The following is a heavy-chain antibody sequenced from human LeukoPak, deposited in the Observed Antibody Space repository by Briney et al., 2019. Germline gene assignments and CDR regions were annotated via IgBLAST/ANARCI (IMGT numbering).Heavy chain of an antibody. CDR2: INQDGSGK. Sequence: GGSLRLSCAASGFTFNIYWMSWVRQAPGKGLEWVANINQDGSGKYYVDSAKCRFTISRDNAKNSLYLQMNSLRAEDTAVYYCARRDGYNTFYFEYWGQGTLVTVSS. V-gene: IGHV3-7*01. J-gene: IGHJ4*02. CDR3: ARRDGYNTFYFEY. D-gene: IGHD5-24*01. CDR1: GFTFNIYW.